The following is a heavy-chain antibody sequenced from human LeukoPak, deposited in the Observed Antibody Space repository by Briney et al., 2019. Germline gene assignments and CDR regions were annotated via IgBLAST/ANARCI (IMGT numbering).Heavy chain of an antibody. J-gene: IGHJ5*02. D-gene: IGHD2-21*01. CDR1: GYSISSGYY. Sequence: SETLSLTCTVSGYSISSGYYWGWIRQPPGKGLGWIGSIYHSGSTYYNPSLKSRVTISVDTSKNQFSLKLSSVTAADTAVYYCARVLSCGGDCYPNWFDPWGQGTLVTVSS. CDR3: ARVLSCGGDCYPNWFDP. CDR2: IYHSGST. V-gene: IGHV4-38-2*02.